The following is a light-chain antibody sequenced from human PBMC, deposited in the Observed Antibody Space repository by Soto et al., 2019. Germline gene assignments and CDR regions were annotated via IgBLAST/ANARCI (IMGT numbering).Light chain of an antibody. CDR2: DAS. J-gene: IGKJ1*01. Sequence: EIVLTQSPGTLSLSPGERATLSCKASQRVSSNYVAWFQQKPGQAPRLLIFDASSRATGIPDRFSGSGSGTDFTLTINRLEPVDSAVYYCQQYGSAPPWTFGQGTKVEIK. V-gene: IGKV3-20*01. CDR3: QQYGSAPPWT. CDR1: QRVSSNY.